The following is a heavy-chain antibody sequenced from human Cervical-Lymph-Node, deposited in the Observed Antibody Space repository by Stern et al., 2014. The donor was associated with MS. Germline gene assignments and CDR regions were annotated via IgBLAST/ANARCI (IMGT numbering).Heavy chain of an antibody. CDR2: IIPILGIA. J-gene: IGHJ4*02. Sequence: QVQLVESGAEVKKPGSSVKVSCKASGGTFSSYTISWVRQAPGQGLEWMGRIIPILGIANYAQKFQGRVTITADKSTSTAYMELSSLRSEDTAVYYCARVTGLELLHFDYWGQGTLVTVSS. V-gene: IGHV1-69*09. CDR3: ARVTGLELLHFDY. CDR1: GGTFSSYT. D-gene: IGHD1-7*01.